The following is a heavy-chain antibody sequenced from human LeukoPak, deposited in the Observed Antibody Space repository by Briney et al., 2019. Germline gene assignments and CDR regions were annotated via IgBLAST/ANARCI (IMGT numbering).Heavy chain of an antibody. CDR1: GFXFSSYG. V-gene: IGHV3-30*18. CDR3: AKDLVLRYFDWAFDY. D-gene: IGHD3-9*01. Sequence: GGSLRLSCAASGFXFSSYGMHWVRQAPGKGLEWVAVISYDGSNKYYADSVKGRFTISRDNSKNTLYLQMNSLRAEDTAVYYCAKDLVLRYFDWAFDYWGQGTLVTVSS. CDR2: ISYDGSNK. J-gene: IGHJ4*02.